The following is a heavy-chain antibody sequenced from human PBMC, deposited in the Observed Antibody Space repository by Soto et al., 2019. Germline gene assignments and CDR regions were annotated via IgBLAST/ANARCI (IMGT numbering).Heavy chain of an antibody. CDR3: ARDCEYYYDSSGYYYNYYYYGMDV. D-gene: IGHD3-22*01. Sequence: ASVKVSCKASGYTFTSYGISWVRQAPGQGLEWMGWISAYNGNTNYAQKPQGRVTMTTDTSTSTAYMELRSLRSDDTAVYYCARDCEYYYDSSGYYYNYYYYGMDVWGQGTTVIVSS. CDR2: ISAYNGNT. V-gene: IGHV1-18*01. J-gene: IGHJ6*02. CDR1: GYTFTSYG.